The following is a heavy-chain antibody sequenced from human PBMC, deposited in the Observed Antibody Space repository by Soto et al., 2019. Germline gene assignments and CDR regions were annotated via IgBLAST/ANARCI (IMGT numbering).Heavy chain of an antibody. J-gene: IGHJ4*02. CDR1: GGTFSSYT. Sequence: QVQLVQSGAEVKKPGSSVKVSCKASGGTFSSYTISWVRQAPGQGLEWMGRIIPILGIVNNAQKFQGRGTIPADKSTSTAYMELSSLRSEDTAVYYCASPPIAGRYYFDYWGQGTLVTVSS. V-gene: IGHV1-69*02. CDR3: ASPPIAGRYYFDY. CDR2: IIPILGIV. D-gene: IGHD6-13*01.